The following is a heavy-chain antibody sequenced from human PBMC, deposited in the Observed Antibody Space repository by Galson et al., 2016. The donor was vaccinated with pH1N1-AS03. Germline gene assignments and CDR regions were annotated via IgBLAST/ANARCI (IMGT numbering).Heavy chain of an antibody. CDR1: GFTFSSYA. Sequence: SLRLSCAASGFTFSSYAMSWVRQAPGKGLEWVSGISGSGGNTYYADSVQGRFTISKDNSENTLYLEMNSLGAEDTALYYCAKGGLEVVIVFEGAHYYMDVWGKGTTVTVSS. D-gene: IGHD2-21*01. J-gene: IGHJ6*03. V-gene: IGHV3-23*01. CDR3: AKGGLEVVIVFEGAHYYMDV. CDR2: ISGSGGNT.